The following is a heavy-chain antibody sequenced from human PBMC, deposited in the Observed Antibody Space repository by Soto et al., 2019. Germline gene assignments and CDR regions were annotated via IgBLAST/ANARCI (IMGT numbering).Heavy chain of an antibody. CDR3: AHLVLLWFAELSAEYFQH. Sequence: QITLKESGPTLVKPTQTLTLTCTFSGFSLSTSGVGVGWIRQPPGKALEWLALIYWDDGKRYSPSLKSRVTITKDTSKNQLVLTMTNMDPVDTATYYCAHLVLLWFAELSAEYFQHWGQGTLVTVSS. CDR1: GFSLSTSGVG. D-gene: IGHD3-10*01. J-gene: IGHJ1*01. V-gene: IGHV2-5*02. CDR2: IYWDDGK.